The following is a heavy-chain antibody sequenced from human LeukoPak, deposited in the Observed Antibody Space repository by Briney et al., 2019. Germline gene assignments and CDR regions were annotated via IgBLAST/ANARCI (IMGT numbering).Heavy chain of an antibody. D-gene: IGHD3-10*01. CDR1: GVSMSTYF. J-gene: IGHJ4*02. Sequence: SQTLSLMRSLSGVSMSTYFWSWIRQPPGKGLEWLAFIHYTGETNYNPSLRCRLTISVDTSKNQFSLRLSSLTAADTAIYYCARDIYGSGYGYFDQWGQGALVTVSS. CDR3: ARDIYGSGYGYFDQ. V-gene: IGHV4-59*12. CDR2: IHYTGET.